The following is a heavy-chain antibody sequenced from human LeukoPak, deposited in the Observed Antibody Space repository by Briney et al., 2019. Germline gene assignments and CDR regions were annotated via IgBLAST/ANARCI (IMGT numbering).Heavy chain of an antibody. CDR3: ARGGDSSGYPTEFDY. J-gene: IGHJ4*02. D-gene: IGHD3-22*01. V-gene: IGHV1-2*04. CDR2: INPNSGGT. CDR1: GYTFTGYY. Sequence: ASAKVSCKASGYTFTGYYMHWVRQAPGQGLEWMGWINPNSGGTNYAQKFQGWVTMTRDTSISTAYMELSRLRSDDTAVYYCARGGDSSGYPTEFDYWGQGTLVTVSS.